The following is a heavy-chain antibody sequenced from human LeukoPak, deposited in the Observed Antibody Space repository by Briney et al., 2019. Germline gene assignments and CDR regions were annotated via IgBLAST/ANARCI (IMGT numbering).Heavy chain of an antibody. V-gene: IGHV2-70*11. CDR2: IDWDDDK. Sequence: LRLSCAASGFSVSTNYMSWIRQPPGKVLEWLARIDWDDDKYYSTSLKTRLTISKDTSKNQVVLTMTNMDPVDTATYYCARIRAVAGLDYWGQGTLVTVSS. J-gene: IGHJ4*02. CDR1: GFSVSTNYM. D-gene: IGHD6-19*01. CDR3: ARIRAVAGLDY.